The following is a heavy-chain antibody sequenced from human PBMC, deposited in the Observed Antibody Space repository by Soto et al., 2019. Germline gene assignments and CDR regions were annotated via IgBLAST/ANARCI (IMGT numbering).Heavy chain of an antibody. D-gene: IGHD3-16*01. Sequence: SETLSLTCTVSGGSISSSSYYWGWIRQPPGKGLECIGSIYYSGSTYYNPSLKSRVTISVDTSKDQFSLKLSSVTAADTAVYYCERRADYVWGKNWFEPGGQGTL. CDR3: ERRADYVWGKNWFEP. CDR2: IYYSGST. CDR1: GGSISSSSYY. J-gene: IGHJ5*02. V-gene: IGHV4-39*01.